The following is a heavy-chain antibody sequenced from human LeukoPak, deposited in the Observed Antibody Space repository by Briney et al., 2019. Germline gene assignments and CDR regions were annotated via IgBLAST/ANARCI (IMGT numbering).Heavy chain of an antibody. Sequence: ASVKVSCKVSGYTLTELSMHWVRQAPGKGLEWMGGFDPEDGETIYAQKFQGRVTMTEDASTDTAYMELSSLRSEDTAVYYCATGSDWGAQSAFDIWGQGTMVTVSS. J-gene: IGHJ3*02. D-gene: IGHD7-27*01. V-gene: IGHV1-24*01. CDR3: ATGSDWGAQSAFDI. CDR2: FDPEDGET. CDR1: GYTLTELS.